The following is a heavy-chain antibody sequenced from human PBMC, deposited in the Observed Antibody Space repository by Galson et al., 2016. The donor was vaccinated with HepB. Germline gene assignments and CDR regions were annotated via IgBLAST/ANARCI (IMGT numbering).Heavy chain of an antibody. CDR3: ARMDPALLSGFDY. CDR2: IYYSGTT. D-gene: IGHD2-15*01. J-gene: IGHJ4*02. Sequence: SETLSLTCTVSGGSISSGNYYWSWVRQPPGKRLEWIGDIYYSGTTNYKPSLKSRVTISVDTSKNQFSLRLSSVTAADTAVYYCARMDPALLSGFDYWGQGTLVTVSS. V-gene: IGHV4-61*01. CDR1: GGSISSGNYY.